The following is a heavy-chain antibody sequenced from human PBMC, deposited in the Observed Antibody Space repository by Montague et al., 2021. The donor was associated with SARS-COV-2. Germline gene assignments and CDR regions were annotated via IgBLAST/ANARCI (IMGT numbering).Heavy chain of an antibody. Sequence: SLRLSCAASGFTFSSYAMYWVRQAPGKGLEWVAVISYDGSNKYYVDSVKGRFTISRDNSKNTLYLQMNSLSAEDTAVYYCARAALGGYDSYFDYWGQGTLVTVSS. CDR3: ARAALGGYDSYFDY. V-gene: IGHV3-30*04. CDR2: ISYDGSNK. D-gene: IGHD5-12*01. J-gene: IGHJ4*02. CDR1: GFTFSSYA.